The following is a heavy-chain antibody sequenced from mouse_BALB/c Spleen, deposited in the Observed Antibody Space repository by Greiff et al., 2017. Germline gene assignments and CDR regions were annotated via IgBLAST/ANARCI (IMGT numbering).Heavy chain of an antibody. V-gene: IGHV5-6-5*01. J-gene: IGHJ4*01. CDR2: ISSGGST. CDR3: AREDYGNYDYAMDY. Sequence: EVKLQESGGGLVKPGGSLKLSCAASGFTFSSYAMSWVRQTPEKRLEWVASISSGGSTYYPDSVKGRFTISRDNARNILYLQMSSLRSEDTAMYYCAREDYGNYDYAMDYWGQGTSVTVSS. D-gene: IGHD2-1*01. CDR1: GFTFSSYA.